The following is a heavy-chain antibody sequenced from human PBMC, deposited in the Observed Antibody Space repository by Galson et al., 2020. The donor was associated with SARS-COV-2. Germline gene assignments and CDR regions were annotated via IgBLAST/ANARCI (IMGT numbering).Heavy chain of an antibody. J-gene: IGHJ2*01. Sequence: HGESLKISCSGSGYRFSDYWIAWVRQVPGKGLEWMGIIYPGDSDIRYSPSFRRHVTISVDWFFNTAYLQWNSLKASDTAIYYCARHGRDWTNNNCFYFDLWGRGTLVSVSS. CDR3: ARHGRDWTNNNCFYFDL. CDR2: IYPGDSDI. D-gene: IGHD1-1*01. V-gene: IGHV5-51*01. CDR1: GYRFSDYW.